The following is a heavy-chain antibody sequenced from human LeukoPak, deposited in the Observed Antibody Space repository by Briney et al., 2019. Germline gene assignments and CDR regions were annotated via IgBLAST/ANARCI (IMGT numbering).Heavy chain of an antibody. D-gene: IGHD3-9*01. Sequence: SETLSLTCTVSGGSISSYYWSWIRQPPGKGLEWIGYIYYSGSTNYNPSLKSRVTISVDTAKNQFSLKLSSVTAADTAVYYCARDTGPQVRYFDWLLPTTYYYYYMDVWGKGTTVTISS. CDR3: ARDTGPQVRYFDWLLPTTYYYYYMDV. V-gene: IGHV4-59*01. CDR2: IYYSGST. CDR1: GGSISSYY. J-gene: IGHJ6*03.